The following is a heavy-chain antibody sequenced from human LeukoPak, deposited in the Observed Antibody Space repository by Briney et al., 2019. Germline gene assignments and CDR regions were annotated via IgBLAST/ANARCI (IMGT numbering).Heavy chain of an antibody. V-gene: IGHV3-64*01. CDR3: ARVGSWGAYDV. D-gene: IGHD1-26*01. CDR2: IKSDGVGT. J-gene: IGHJ3*01. CDR1: GFAFSNFP. Sequence: PGGSLRLSCAASGFAFSNFPMHWVRQVPGKGLEYVSAIKSDGVGTYYANSVRDRFTISRDNSKNTLYLQMGSLRAEDTGVYFCARVGSWGAYDVWGQGTMVTVSS.